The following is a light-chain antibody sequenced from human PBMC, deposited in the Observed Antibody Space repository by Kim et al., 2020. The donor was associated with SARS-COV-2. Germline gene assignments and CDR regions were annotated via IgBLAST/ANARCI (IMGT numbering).Light chain of an antibody. V-gene: IGLV3-21*04. CDR2: YDS. J-gene: IGLJ2*01. CDR3: QVWDSSDDHRVV. CDR1: SIGSKC. Sequence: PGKAARCPCGGTSIGSKCVRWYQRKPGQAPVLVISYDSVRPSGIPERFSGSNSGNTATVTISRVEAGDEADYYCQVWDSSDDHRVVFGGGTKLTVL.